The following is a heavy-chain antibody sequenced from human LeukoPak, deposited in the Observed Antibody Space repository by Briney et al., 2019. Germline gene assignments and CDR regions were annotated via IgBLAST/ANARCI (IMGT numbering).Heavy chain of an antibody. Sequence: PSETLSLTCTVSGGSISSYYWSWIRQPPGKGLEWIGYIYYSGSTNYNPSLKSRVTISVDTSKNQFSLKLSSVTAADTAVYYCARTYYDFWSGYLDYWGQGTLVTVSS. CDR2: IYYSGST. CDR1: GGSISSYY. J-gene: IGHJ4*02. V-gene: IGHV4-59*01. CDR3: ARTYYDFWSGYLDY. D-gene: IGHD3-3*01.